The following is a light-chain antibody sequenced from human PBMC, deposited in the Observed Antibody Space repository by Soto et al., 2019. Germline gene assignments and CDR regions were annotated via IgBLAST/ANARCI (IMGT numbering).Light chain of an antibody. CDR2: DAS. CDR1: QSVRSF. J-gene: IGKJ4*01. CDR3: QQRSSWPPALS. Sequence: EIVLTQSPATLSLSPGERATLSCRASQSVRSFLAWYQQKPGQAPRLLIYDASNRATGVPGRFSGSVSGTDFTLTISSLEPEDFAVYYCQQRSSWPPALSFGGGTKVDIK. V-gene: IGKV3-11*01.